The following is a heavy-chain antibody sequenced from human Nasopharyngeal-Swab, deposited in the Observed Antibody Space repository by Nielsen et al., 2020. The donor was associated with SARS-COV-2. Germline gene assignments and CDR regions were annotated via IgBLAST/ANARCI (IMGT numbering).Heavy chain of an antibody. CDR2: IYYSGST. CDR1: GCSISSYY. CDR3: AKQNSGYDYEDNYYYYYMDL. J-gene: IGHJ6*03. D-gene: IGHD5-12*01. V-gene: IGHV4-59*01. Sequence: SELLSLTFTVSGCSISSYYWSWIRQLPGKGLGWIGYIYYSGSTKYNPSLKSRVTISVDTTKNQFSLNLNSVTAADTAVYYCAKQNSGYDYEDNYYYYYMDLWGQGTTVTVSS.